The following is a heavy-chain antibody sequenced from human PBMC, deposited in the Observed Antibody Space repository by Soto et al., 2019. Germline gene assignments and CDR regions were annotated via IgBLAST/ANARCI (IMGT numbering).Heavy chain of an antibody. Sequence: PGGSLRLSCTASGFTFGDYAMSWFRQAPGKGLEWVGFIRSKAYGGTTEYAASVKGRFTISRDDSKSIAYLQMNSLKTEDTAVYYCTRDIGYCSSTSCYPPYYYYYYMDVWGKGPRSPSP. D-gene: IGHD2-2*01. J-gene: IGHJ6*03. V-gene: IGHV3-49*03. CDR2: IRSKAYGGTT. CDR3: TRDIGYCSSTSCYPPYYYYYYMDV. CDR1: GFTFGDYA.